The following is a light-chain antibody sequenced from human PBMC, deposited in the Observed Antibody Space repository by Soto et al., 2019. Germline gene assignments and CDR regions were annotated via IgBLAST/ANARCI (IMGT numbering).Light chain of an antibody. J-gene: IGLJ2*01. CDR3: SSYRDITTLVV. V-gene: IGLV1-40*01. Sequence: QSVLTQPPSVSGAPGQRVTLSCTGNSSNLGAGYDVHWYQQLPGAAPKLVIFGNRNRPSGVPERFSGSKSGTSASLAITGLQAEDEADYYCSSYRDITTLVVFGGGTKLTVL. CDR1: SSNLGAGYD. CDR2: GNR.